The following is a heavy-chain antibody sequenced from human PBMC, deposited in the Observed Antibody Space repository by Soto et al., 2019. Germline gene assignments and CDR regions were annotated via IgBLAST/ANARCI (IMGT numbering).Heavy chain of an antibody. CDR3: ARRIEYSSAHNWFDP. CDR2: IYYSGST. CDR1: GGSVSSGSYY. J-gene: IGHJ5*02. D-gene: IGHD6-19*01. V-gene: IGHV4-61*01. Sequence: SETLSLTCTVSGGSVSSGSYYWSWIRQPPGKGLEWIGYIYYSGSTNYNPSLKSRVTISVDTSKNQFSLKLSSVTAADTAVYYCARRIEYSSAHNWFDPWGQGTLVTVSS.